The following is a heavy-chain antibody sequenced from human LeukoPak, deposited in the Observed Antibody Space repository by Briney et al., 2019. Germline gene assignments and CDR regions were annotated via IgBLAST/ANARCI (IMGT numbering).Heavy chain of an antibody. V-gene: IGHV1-8*03. J-gene: IGHJ6*03. CDR2: MNPTSGMT. CDR1: GYTFNTYD. CDR3: GRVRWLRLGVNEYYYYMDV. Sequence: ASVKVSCKASGYTFNTYDINWVRQATGQGLEWMGWMNPTSGMTSYAQKFQGRVTITSNTSTTTAQMELSSLGSEDTAVYYCGRVRWLRLGVNEYYYYMDVWGKGTTVTVSS. D-gene: IGHD5-12*01.